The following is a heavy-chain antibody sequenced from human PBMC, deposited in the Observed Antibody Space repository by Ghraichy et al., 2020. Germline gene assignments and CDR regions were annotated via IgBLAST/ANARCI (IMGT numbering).Heavy chain of an antibody. CDR2: ISYDGNRQ. Sequence: GGSLRLSCEASGFTFSSYAMHWVRQTPGKGLEWVAVISYDGNRQYYADSVRGRSTISRDNSENTLYLQMNSLRAEDTAVYYCARGDSYGATYYYSMDVWGPGTSVTVSS. CDR1: GFTFSSYA. J-gene: IGHJ6*02. CDR3: ARGDSYGATYYYSMDV. D-gene: IGHD4/OR15-4a*01. V-gene: IGHV3-30-3*01.